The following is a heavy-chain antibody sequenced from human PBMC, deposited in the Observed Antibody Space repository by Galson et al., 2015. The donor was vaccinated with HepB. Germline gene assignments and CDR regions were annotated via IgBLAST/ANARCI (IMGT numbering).Heavy chain of an antibody. CDR2: TYYRSKWYN. D-gene: IGHD3-22*01. J-gene: IGHJ4*02. V-gene: IGHV6-1*01. CDR1: GDSVSSNSAA. Sequence: CAISGDSVSSNSAAWNWIRQSPSRGLEWLGRTYYRSKWYNDYAVSVKSRITINPDTSKNQFSLKLSSVTAADAAVYYCARGYYYDIGRFNYWGQGTLVTVSS. CDR3: ARGYYYDIGRFNY.